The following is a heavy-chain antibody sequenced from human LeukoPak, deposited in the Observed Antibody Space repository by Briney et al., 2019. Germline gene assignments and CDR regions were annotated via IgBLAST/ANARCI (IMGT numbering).Heavy chain of an antibody. Sequence: SETLSLTCTVSGGSISSGSYYWSWIRQPAGKGLEWIGRIYTSGSTTYTPSLKSRVTISVDTSKNQFSLKLSSVTAADTAVYYCARDSHTIFGVVTPFDSWGQGTLVTVSS. J-gene: IGHJ4*02. CDR2: IYTSGST. CDR3: ARDSHTIFGVVTPFDS. CDR1: GGSISSGSYY. D-gene: IGHD3-3*01. V-gene: IGHV4-61*02.